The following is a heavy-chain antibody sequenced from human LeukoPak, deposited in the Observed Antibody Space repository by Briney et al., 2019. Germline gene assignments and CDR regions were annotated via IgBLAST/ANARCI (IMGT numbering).Heavy chain of an antibody. V-gene: IGHV4/OR15-8*01. CDR3: ARDSIAGYSLSW. CDR2: ISHSGSP. Sequence: SSETLSLTCGVSGGFIINGKWWSWVRQPPGKGLEWIGEISHSGSPNYNPSLKGRLTISVDTAKNQFSLKLSSVTAADTAVYYRARDSIAGYSLSWWGQGTLVTVSS. CDR1: GGFIINGKW. D-gene: IGHD3-9*01. J-gene: IGHJ4*02.